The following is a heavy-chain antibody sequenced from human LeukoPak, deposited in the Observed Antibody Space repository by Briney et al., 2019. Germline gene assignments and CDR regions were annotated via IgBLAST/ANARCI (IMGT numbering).Heavy chain of an antibody. CDR3: ARETSSGSLDY. J-gene: IGHJ4*02. V-gene: IGHV4-59*01. CDR2: MYYSGST. D-gene: IGHD3-10*01. Sequence: PSETLSLTCTVSGGSISSYYWSWIRQPPGKGLEWIGYMYYSGSTNYNPSLKSRVTMSLDTSKNHLSLKLTSVTAADTAVYYCARETSSGSLDYWGQGTLVTVSS. CDR1: GGSISSYY.